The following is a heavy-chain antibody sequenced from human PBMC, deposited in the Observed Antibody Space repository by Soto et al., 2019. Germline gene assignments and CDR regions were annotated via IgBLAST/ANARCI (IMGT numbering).Heavy chain of an antibody. CDR1: GGSFSGYY. J-gene: IGHJ1*01. CDR3: ARDLRDCSGGRCYSGFGFFQH. D-gene: IGHD2-15*01. Sequence: SETLSLTCAVYGGSFSGYYWSWIRQPPGKGLEWIGEINHSGSTNYNPSLKSRVTISVDTSKNQFSLKLSSVTAADTAVYYCARDLRDCSGGRCYSGFGFFQHWGQGTLVTVSS. CDR2: INHSGST. V-gene: IGHV4-34*01.